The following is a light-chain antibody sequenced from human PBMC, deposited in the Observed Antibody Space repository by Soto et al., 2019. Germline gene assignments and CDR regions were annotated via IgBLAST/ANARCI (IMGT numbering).Light chain of an antibody. Sequence: DIVMTQSPLSLPVTPGEPASISCRSSQSLLHSNGYNYLDWYLQKPGQSPQLLIYLGSNRASGVPDRFSGSGSGTDFTLKISRVEAEDVGVYYCMQVLQTVMYTLGQGTKLEI. CDR1: QSLLHSNGYNY. J-gene: IGKJ2*01. CDR2: LGS. CDR3: MQVLQTVMYT. V-gene: IGKV2-28*01.